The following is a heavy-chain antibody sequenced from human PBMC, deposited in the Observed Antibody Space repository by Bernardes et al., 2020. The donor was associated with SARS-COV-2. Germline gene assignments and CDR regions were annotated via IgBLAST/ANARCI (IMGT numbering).Heavy chain of an antibody. D-gene: IGHD2-2*01. CDR1: GFTFRSSS. CDR3: ARDMPVVGAFDI. CDR2: LSRSSRYL. J-gene: IGHJ3*02. Sequence: VGSLLPSCAASGFTFRSSSMNWVRQAPGPGLAWVSSLSRSSRYLYYADSVKGRFTISRDNAKNSLYLQMNSLRAEDTAVYYCARDMPVVGAFDIWGQGTMVTVSS. V-gene: IGHV3-21*01.